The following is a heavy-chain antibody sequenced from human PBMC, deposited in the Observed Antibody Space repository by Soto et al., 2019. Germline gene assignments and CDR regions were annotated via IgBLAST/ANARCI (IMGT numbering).Heavy chain of an antibody. CDR1: GGSFSGYY. D-gene: IGHD3-3*01. CDR2: INHSGST. J-gene: IGHJ5*02. CDR3: ARGSVISTYCDFWSGYYDNWFDP. V-gene: IGHV4-34*01. Sequence: PSETLSLTCAVYGGSFSGYYWSWIRQPPGKGLEWIGEINHSGSTNYNPSLKSRVTISVDTSKNQFSLKLSSVTAADTAVYYWARGSVISTYCDFWSGYYDNWFDPWGQGTLVTVS.